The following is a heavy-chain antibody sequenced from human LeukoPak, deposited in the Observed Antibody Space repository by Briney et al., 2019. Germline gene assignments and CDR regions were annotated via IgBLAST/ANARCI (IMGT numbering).Heavy chain of an antibody. CDR3: AREDDWNYEDY. V-gene: IGHV3-23*01. CDR2: ITGSTGST. Sequence: GGSLRLSCAASGFTFSSYAMSWVRQAPGRGLEWVSSITGSTGSTSYADSVKGRFTITRDNAKNSLYLQMNSLRAEDTAIYYCAREDDWNYEDYWGQGTLVTVSS. CDR1: GFTFSSYA. D-gene: IGHD1-7*01. J-gene: IGHJ4*02.